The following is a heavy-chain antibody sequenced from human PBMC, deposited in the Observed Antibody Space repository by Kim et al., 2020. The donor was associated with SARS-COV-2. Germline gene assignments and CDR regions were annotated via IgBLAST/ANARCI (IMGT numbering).Heavy chain of an antibody. V-gene: IGHV3-9*01. J-gene: IGHJ6*02. D-gene: IGHD7-27*01. CDR3: ARGAELGSYYNYGMDV. Sequence: SVKGRFTISRDNAKNSLYLQMNSLRAEDTALYYCARGAELGSYYNYGMDVWGQGTTVTVSS.